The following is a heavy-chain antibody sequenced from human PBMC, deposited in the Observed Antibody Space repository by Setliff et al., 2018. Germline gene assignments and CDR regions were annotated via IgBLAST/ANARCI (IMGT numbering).Heavy chain of an antibody. D-gene: IGHD1-7*01. CDR2: IYYSGST. Sequence: SSETLSLTCTVSGCSISSSSYYWGWIRQPPGKGLEWIGIIYYSGSTYYNPSLKSRVTISVDTSKNQFSLKLSSVTAADTAVYYCARLWNLVAFDIWGPGTMVTVSS. V-gene: IGHV4-39*07. CDR1: GCSISSSSYY. J-gene: IGHJ3*02. CDR3: ARLWNLVAFDI.